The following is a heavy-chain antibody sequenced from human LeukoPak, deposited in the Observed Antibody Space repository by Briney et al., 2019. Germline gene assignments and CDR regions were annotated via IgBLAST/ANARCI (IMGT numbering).Heavy chain of an antibody. D-gene: IGHD2-15*01. CDR1: GYTFTSYY. CDR2: INPSGGST. V-gene: IGHV1-46*01. CDR3: ARGPRYCSGGSCYTDAFDI. Sequence: ASVKVSCKASGYTFTSYYMHWVRQAPGQGLEWMGIINPSGGSTSYAQKFQGRVTTTRDTSTSTVYMELSSLRSEDTAVYYCARGPRYCSGGSCYTDAFDIWGQGTMVTVSS. J-gene: IGHJ3*02.